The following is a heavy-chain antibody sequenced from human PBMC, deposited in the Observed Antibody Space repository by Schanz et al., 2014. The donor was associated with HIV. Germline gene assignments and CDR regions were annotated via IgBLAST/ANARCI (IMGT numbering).Heavy chain of an antibody. CDR2: ISVYHNKT. J-gene: IGHJ4*03. CDR3: ARGRFCSGGSCYHDY. CDR1: GYSFSSYG. D-gene: IGHD2-15*01. V-gene: IGHV1-18*01. Sequence: QVHLVQSGAEVKKSGASVKVSCKASGYSFSSYGLSWVRQAPGQGLEWMGWISVYHNKTNYAQKLQGRVTMTTDTSTSTAYMELRSLRSDDTAVYYCARGRFCSGGSCYHDYWGQGTTVTVSS.